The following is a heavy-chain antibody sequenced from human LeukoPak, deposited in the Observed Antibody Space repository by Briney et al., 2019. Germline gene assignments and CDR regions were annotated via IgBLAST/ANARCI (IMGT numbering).Heavy chain of an antibody. Sequence: GGSLRPSCAASGFSVSSNYMTWFRQVPGKGLEWVSTIYASGATHYADSVKGRFTISRDYSNNILYLHMNGLRAEDTAVYYCATEVPNGDLRFDYWGQGTLVTVSS. D-gene: IGHD4-17*01. CDR2: IYASGAT. CDR3: ATEVPNGDLRFDY. J-gene: IGHJ4*02. V-gene: IGHV3-66*01. CDR1: GFSVSSNY.